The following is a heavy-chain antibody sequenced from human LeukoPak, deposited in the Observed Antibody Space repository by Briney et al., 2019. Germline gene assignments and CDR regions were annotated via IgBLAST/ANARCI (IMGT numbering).Heavy chain of an antibody. CDR1: GYTFGDYA. Sequence: PGRSLRLSCIASGYTFGDYAITWVRQAPGKGLQWVANIKQDGSEKHYVDSVKGRFTVSRDNAKNSLYLQMNTLRAEDTAVYYCARLRSSPSSFAYWGQGTLVTVPS. V-gene: IGHV3-7*05. J-gene: IGHJ4*02. CDR3: ARLRSSPSSFAY. D-gene: IGHD6-6*01. CDR2: IKQDGSEK.